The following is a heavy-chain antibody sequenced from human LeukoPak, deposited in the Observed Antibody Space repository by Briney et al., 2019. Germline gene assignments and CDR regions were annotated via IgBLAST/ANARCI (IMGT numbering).Heavy chain of an antibody. D-gene: IGHD4-23*01. CDR2: INTNTGNP. CDR1: GYIFTSYG. J-gene: IGHJ5*02. CDR3: AREGPYGGRHNWFDP. Sequence: ASVKVSCKAYGYIFTSYGISWVRQAPGQGLEWMGWINTNTGNPTYAQGFTGRFVFSLDTSVSTAYLQISSLKAEDTAVYYCAREGPYGGRHNWFDPWGQGTLVTVSS. V-gene: IGHV7-4-1*02.